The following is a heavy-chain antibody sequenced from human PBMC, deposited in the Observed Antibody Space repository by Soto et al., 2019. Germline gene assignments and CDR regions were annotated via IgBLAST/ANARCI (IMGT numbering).Heavy chain of an antibody. CDR3: ARVRNYYDSSGQGAFDI. J-gene: IGHJ3*02. Sequence: ASVKVSCKASGYTFTSYGISWVRQAPGQGLEWMGWISAYNGDTNYAQKLQGRVTMTTDTSTSTAYMELRSLRSDDTAVYYCARVRNYYDSSGQGAFDIWGQGTMVTVSS. CDR1: GYTFTSYG. D-gene: IGHD3-22*01. CDR2: ISAYNGDT. V-gene: IGHV1-18*01.